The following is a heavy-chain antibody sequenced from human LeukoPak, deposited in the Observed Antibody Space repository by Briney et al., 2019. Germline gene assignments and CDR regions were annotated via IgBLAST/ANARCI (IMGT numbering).Heavy chain of an antibody. D-gene: IGHD2-8*01. CDR3: AKNGSVRVSGFFDY. Sequence: GRSLRLSCAASSFTFSGFGMHWVRQALGKGLEWVAFIRYDGSNKYFADSVKGRFTISRDNSKNTLYLQMNSLRTEDTAVYYCAKNGSVRVSGFFDYWGQGTLVTVSS. CDR1: SFTFSGFG. J-gene: IGHJ4*02. CDR2: IRYDGSNK. V-gene: IGHV3-30*02.